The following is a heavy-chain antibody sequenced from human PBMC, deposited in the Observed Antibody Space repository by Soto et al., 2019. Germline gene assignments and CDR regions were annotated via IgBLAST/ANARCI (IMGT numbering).Heavy chain of an antibody. J-gene: IGHJ4*02. D-gene: IGHD3-16*01. Sequence: QVQLQESGPGLVKPSETLSLTCTVSGGSLTSYYWTWIRQPPGKGLEWIGYIYYTGSATYNSSLTSRVTISVDTSKNQFSLKLKSVTAADAAVYYCERFRGYPMGDLDYCGQGTLVTVSS. CDR1: GGSLTSYY. CDR3: ERFRGYPMGDLDY. V-gene: IGHV4-59*01. CDR2: IYYTGSA.